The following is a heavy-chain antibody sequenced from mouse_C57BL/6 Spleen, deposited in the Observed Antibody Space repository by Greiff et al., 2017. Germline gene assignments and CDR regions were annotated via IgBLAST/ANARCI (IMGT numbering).Heavy chain of an antibody. CDR3: ARDRDYYGSSYGFAY. J-gene: IGHJ3*01. CDR2: INYDGSST. D-gene: IGHD1-1*01. CDR1: GFTFSDYY. Sequence: EVKLVESEGGLVQPGSSMKLSCTASGFTFSDYYMAWVRQVPEKGLEWVANINYDGSSTYYLDSLKSRFIISRDNAKNILYLQMSSLKSEDTATYYGARDRDYYGSSYGFAYWGQGTLVTVSA. V-gene: IGHV5-16*01.